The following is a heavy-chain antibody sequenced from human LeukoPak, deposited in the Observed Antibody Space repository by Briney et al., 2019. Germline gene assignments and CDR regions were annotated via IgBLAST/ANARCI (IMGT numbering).Heavy chain of an antibody. CDR3: AKASWVLSDDAVL. J-gene: IGHJ4*02. V-gene: IGHV3-23*01. CDR1: GFTFDSYA. Sequence: GGSLRLSCTASGFTFDSYAMSWVRQAPGKGLEWVSSISGGSEDTYYADSVKGRFTISRDESRNTVYLQMNNLRVEDTAVYFCAKASWVLSDDAVLWGQGTLVTVSS. CDR2: ISGGSEDT. D-gene: IGHD3-9*01.